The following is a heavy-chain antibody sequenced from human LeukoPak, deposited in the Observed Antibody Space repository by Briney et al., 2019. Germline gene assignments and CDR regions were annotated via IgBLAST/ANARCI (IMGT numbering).Heavy chain of an antibody. V-gene: IGHV1-24*01. CDR2: FDPEDGET. D-gene: IGHD6-19*01. Sequence: GASVKVSCKVSGYTLTELSMHWVRQAPGKGLGWMGGFDPEDGETIYAQKFQGRVTMTEDTSTDTAYMELSSLRSEDTAVYYCATDIMGIAVAGTLGVGYWGQGTLVTVSS. CDR3: ATDIMGIAVAGTLGVGY. CDR1: GYTLTELS. J-gene: IGHJ4*02.